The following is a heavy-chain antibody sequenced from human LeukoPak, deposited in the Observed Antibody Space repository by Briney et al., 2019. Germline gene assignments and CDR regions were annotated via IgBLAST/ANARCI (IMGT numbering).Heavy chain of an antibody. Sequence: GGSLRLSCAASGFTFSSYPMTWVRQAPGKGPEWVSFISDSGGITYYADSVKGRFTISRDNSKNTLYLQMNSLRVEDTALYYCAKVHGVPYWGQGTLVTVSS. CDR3: AKVHGVPY. CDR1: GFTFSSYP. CDR2: ISDSGGIT. V-gene: IGHV3-23*01. J-gene: IGHJ4*02. D-gene: IGHD1-1*01.